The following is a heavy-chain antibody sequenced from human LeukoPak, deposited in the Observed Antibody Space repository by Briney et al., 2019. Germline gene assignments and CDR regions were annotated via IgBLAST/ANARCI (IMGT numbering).Heavy chain of an antibody. V-gene: IGHV3-7*01. CDR1: GFTFSSYW. J-gene: IGHJ4*02. CDR2: IKQDGSEI. D-gene: IGHD3-10*01. Sequence: SGGSLRLSCAASGFTFSSYWMSWVRQAPGKGLEWVANIKQDGSEIYYVDSVKGRFTISRDNAKNSLYLQMNSLRAEDTAVYYCARRRPYGSGTYYFDYWGQGTLVTVSS. CDR3: ARRRPYGSGTYYFDY.